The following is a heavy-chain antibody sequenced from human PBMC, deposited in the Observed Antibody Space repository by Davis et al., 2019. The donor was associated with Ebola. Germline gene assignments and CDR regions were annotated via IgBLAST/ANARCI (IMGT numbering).Heavy chain of an antibody. CDR1: GFTFHLYN. J-gene: IGHJ4*02. CDR3: GRGGGNKGVDY. CDR2: ISVDGTKN. V-gene: IGHV3-30*03. Sequence: GESLKISCAASGFTFHLYNLYWFRQVPGKGPEWVAYISVDGTKNHYADPIKGRFTISRDNFKNMVYLQMKSLRTEDKAVYHCGRGGGNKGVDYWGPGTLVTVSS. D-gene: IGHD2/OR15-2a*01.